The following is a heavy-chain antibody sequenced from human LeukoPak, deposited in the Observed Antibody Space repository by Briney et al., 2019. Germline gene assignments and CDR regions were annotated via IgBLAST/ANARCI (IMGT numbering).Heavy chain of an antibody. J-gene: IGHJ4*02. Sequence: PSETLSLTCTVSGGSISSYYWSWIRQPPGKGLEWIGYIYYSGSTNYNPSLKSRVTISVDTSKNQFSLKLSSVTAADTAVYYCARDRQQLVLFDYWGQGTLVTVSS. CDR2: IYYSGST. D-gene: IGHD6-13*01. CDR3: ARDRQQLVLFDY. V-gene: IGHV4-59*01. CDR1: GGSISSYY.